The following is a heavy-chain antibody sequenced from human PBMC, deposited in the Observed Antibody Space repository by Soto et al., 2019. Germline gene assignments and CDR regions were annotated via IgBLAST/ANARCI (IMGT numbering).Heavy chain of an antibody. J-gene: IGHJ3*01. CDR2: VYFTDSET. CDR1: GEQISRCL. CDR3: APRGTLSGRDAFDV. D-gene: IGHD5-12*01. V-gene: IGHV5-51*07. Sequence: XDSLKVSWRCSGEQISRCLIALVHQLSGKGLEWLGIVYFTDSETKYSPSFQGQVTISAEKYTNTAYLYWSSLKASDTAMYYCAPRGTLSGRDAFDVCGERTMVTVPS.